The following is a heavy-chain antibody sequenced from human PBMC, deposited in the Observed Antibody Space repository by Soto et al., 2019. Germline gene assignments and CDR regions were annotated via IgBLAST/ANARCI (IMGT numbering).Heavy chain of an antibody. V-gene: IGHV4-30-4*01. J-gene: IGHJ4*02. D-gene: IGHD2-8*02. CDR2: IYYSGST. CDR3: ARDKITGLFDY. CDR1: GGSISSGDYY. Sequence: TLSLTCTVSGGSISSGDYYWSWIRQPPGKGLEWIGYIYYSGSTYYNPSLKSRVTISVDTSKNQFSLKLSSVTAADTAVYYCARDKITGLFDYWGQGTLVTVSS.